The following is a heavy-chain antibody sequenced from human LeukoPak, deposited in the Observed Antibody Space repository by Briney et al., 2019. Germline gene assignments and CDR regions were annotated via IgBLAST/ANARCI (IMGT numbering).Heavy chain of an antibody. J-gene: IGHJ4*02. CDR1: GFTFSRYW. Sequence: GGSLRLSCAGSGFTFSRYWMSWVRQAPGKGVEWVANIQEDGSEKYYADSVKGRFTISRDSAKNSLYLQMNSLRAEDTAVYYCAREALPRGHFDYWGQGTLVTVSS. D-gene: IGHD2-15*01. V-gene: IGHV3-7*04. CDR2: IQEDGSEK. CDR3: AREALPRGHFDY.